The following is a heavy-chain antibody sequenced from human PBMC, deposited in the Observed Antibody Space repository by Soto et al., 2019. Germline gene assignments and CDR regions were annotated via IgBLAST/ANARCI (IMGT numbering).Heavy chain of an antibody. CDR2: INHSGNT. CDR3: ERFKVAGTAQDYYYGMDV. V-gene: IGHV4-34*01. CDR1: GGSFSGYY. D-gene: IGHD6-19*01. Sequence: PSETLSLTCAVYGGSFSGYYWSWIRQPPGKGLEWIGEINHSGNTNYNPSLKSRVTISVDTSKNQFSLKLSSVTAADTAVYYCERFKVAGTAQDYYYGMDVRGQGTTVTVSS. J-gene: IGHJ6*02.